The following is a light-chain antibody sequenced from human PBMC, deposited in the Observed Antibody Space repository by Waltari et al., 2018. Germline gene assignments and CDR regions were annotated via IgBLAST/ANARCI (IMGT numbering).Light chain of an antibody. CDR3: QQSYALPRT. Sequence: DIQMAQSPSSLSASEGDRITITCRAGQSVSTFFNWYQHKPGQAPKLLSHGATNLQSGVTSRFTCRGFVTDFTLISGSLRPEDSGTYYCQQSYALPRTFGQGTSVEVK. CDR2: GAT. CDR1: QSVSTF. J-gene: IGKJ1*01. V-gene: IGKV1-39*01.